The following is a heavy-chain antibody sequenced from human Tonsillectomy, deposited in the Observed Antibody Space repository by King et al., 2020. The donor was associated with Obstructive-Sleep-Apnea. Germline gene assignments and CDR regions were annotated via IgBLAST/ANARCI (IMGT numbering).Heavy chain of an antibody. Sequence: QLQESGPGLVKPSQTLSLTCTVSGGSISSVGYYWSWIRQHPGKGLEWIGYSYYSVSTYYNPSLKSRGTISVDTSKNQFSLKLSSVTAADTAVYYCARGAMTLGAFDIWGQGTMVTVSS. CDR2: SYYSVST. CDR1: GGSISSVGYY. D-gene: IGHD2-2*01. V-gene: IGHV4-31*03. J-gene: IGHJ3*02. CDR3: ARGAMTLGAFDI.